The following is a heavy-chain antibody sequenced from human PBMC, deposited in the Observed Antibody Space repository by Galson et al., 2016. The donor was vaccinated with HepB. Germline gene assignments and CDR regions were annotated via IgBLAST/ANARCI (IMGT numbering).Heavy chain of an antibody. J-gene: IGHJ4*02. V-gene: IGHV1-46*01. D-gene: IGHD2-2*01. Sequence: SVKVSCKASGYTITSSYMHWVRQAPGQGLEWMGVIYPSGDTTNYSQRFRGRVTMTRDTSTTTVYMELSSLRSEDTAVYYCVREGLPEVKYFDYWGQGTLVTVSS. CDR2: IYPSGDTT. CDR3: VREGLPEVKYFDY. CDR1: GYTITSSY.